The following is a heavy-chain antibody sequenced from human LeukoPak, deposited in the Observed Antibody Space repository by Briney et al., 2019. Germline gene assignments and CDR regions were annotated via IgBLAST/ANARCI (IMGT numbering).Heavy chain of an antibody. CDR1: GFTFSSYA. V-gene: IGHV3-74*01. CDR2: IASDGSST. CDR3: ARGRPHGNDY. J-gene: IGHJ4*02. D-gene: IGHD4-23*01. Sequence: GGSLRLSCSASGFTFSSYAMHWVRQAPGKGLVWVSRIASDGSSTTYADSVKGRFSISGDNAKNTLYLQMNSLRVEDTAVYYCARGRPHGNDYWGQGTLVTVSS.